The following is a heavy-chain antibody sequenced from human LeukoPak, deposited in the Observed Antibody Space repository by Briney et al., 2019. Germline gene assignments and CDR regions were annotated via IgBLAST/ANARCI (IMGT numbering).Heavy chain of an antibody. J-gene: IGHJ4*02. CDR1: GFTFSSYA. CDR3: AKVASSSYPATLNYFDY. CDR2: ISGSGGST. D-gene: IGHD3-22*01. V-gene: IGHV3-23*01. Sequence: PGGSLRLSCAASGFTFSSYAMSWVRQAPGKGLEWVSAISGSGGSTYYADSVKGRFTISRDNSKNTLYLQMNSLRAEDTAVYYCAKVASSSYPATLNYFDYWGQGTLVTVSS.